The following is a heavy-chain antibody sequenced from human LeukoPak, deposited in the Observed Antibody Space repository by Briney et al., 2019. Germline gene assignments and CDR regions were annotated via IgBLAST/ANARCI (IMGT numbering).Heavy chain of an antibody. D-gene: IGHD6-13*01. J-gene: IGHJ4*02. Sequence: GGSLRLSCAASGFTFSSYAMSWVRQAPGKGLEWVSGISSSGASTYYADSVKGRFTIPRDNSKNTLYLQMNSLRAEDTAVYYCAKGVYSSSWLFYFDYWGQGTLVTVSS. CDR1: GFTFSSYA. CDR3: AKGVYSSSWLFYFDY. V-gene: IGHV3-23*01. CDR2: ISSSGAST.